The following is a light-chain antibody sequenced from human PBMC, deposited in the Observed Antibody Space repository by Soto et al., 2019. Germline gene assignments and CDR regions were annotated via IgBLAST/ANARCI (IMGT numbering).Light chain of an antibody. CDR2: DAS. V-gene: IGKV1-5*01. CDR3: HQYRRFSP. CDR1: QTISRW. Sequence: DIQLTQAPSTLSASVGDEVTITCRASQTISRWLAWYQQKPGRAPKLLMYDASSLERRVPSRFSGSGSGPEFTLPTSSLQPDDFAHYHCHQYRRFSPFGQGTMVDIK. J-gene: IGKJ1*01.